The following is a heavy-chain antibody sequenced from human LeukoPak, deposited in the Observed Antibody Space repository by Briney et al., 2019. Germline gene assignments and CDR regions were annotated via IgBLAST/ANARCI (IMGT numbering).Heavy chain of an antibody. CDR3: VRLRRNSDTSGFYYYYDF. Sequence: PGGSLRLSCLASGYTFSSYSINWVRQAPGKGLEWVSSISARSNYIYYADSVRGRFRISRDDARDSLYLQMNSLRAEDTAVYYCVRLRRNSDTSGFYYYYDFWGQGTLVTVSS. V-gene: IGHV3-21*01. CDR2: ISARSNYI. CDR1: GYTFSSYS. D-gene: IGHD3-22*01. J-gene: IGHJ4*02.